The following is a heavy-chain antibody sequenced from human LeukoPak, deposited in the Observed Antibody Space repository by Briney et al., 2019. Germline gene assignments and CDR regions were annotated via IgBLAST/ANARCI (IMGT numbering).Heavy chain of an antibody. Sequence: ASVKVSCKASGYTFTGYYIHRVRQAPGQGLEWMGWINPNSGGTNYAQKFQGRVTMTRDTSISTAYMELSRLRSDDTAVYYCARGDILTGYGFDYWGQGTLVTVSS. V-gene: IGHV1-2*02. J-gene: IGHJ4*02. CDR2: INPNSGGT. CDR3: ARGDILTGYGFDY. CDR1: GYTFTGYY. D-gene: IGHD3-9*01.